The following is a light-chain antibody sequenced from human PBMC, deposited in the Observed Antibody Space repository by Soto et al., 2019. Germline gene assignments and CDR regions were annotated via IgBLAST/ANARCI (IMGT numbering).Light chain of an antibody. CDR1: QSVSSSY. V-gene: IGKV3-20*01. CDR2: GAS. Sequence: EIVLTQSPGTLSLSPGERATLSCRASQSVSSSYLAWYQQKPGQAPRLLIYGASSRATGIPDRFSGSGSGTDFTLTISRLEPEDFAVSYCQQYGSSPGTFGKGTKVEIK. J-gene: IGKJ1*01. CDR3: QQYGSSPGT.